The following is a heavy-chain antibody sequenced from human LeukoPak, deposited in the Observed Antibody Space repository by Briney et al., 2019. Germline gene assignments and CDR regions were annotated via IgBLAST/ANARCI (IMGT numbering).Heavy chain of an antibody. J-gene: IGHJ4*02. CDR1: GFIFNSFG. V-gene: IGHV3-33*01. CDR2: IWYDGSNK. D-gene: IGHD3-22*01. CDR3: ARDHRGGYYDSSGFFGGLDY. Sequence: QPGKSLRLSCAASGFIFNSFGMYWVRQAPGKGLEWVAFIWYDGSNKCYADSVRGRFTISRDNSKDTLYLQMSSLRAEDTAVYYCARDHRGGYYDSSGFFGGLDYWGQGTLVTVSS.